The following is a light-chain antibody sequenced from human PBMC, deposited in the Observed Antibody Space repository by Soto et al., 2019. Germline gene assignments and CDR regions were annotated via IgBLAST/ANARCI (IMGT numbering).Light chain of an antibody. V-gene: IGKV3-20*01. CDR3: QQYVIYPIT. Sequence: EIVLTQSPGTLSLSPGERATLSCRASQSVSNNYLAWYQQKPGQAPRLLIYGASNRATGIPDRFSGSGSGTDFTLTISSLQPDDFGTYYCQQYVIYPITFGGGTKVEIK. CDR2: GAS. J-gene: IGKJ4*01. CDR1: QSVSNNY.